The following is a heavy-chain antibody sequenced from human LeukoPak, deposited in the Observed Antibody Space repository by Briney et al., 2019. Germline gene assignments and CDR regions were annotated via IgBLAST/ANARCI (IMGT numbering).Heavy chain of an antibody. J-gene: IGHJ4*02. CDR2: IYHSGST. Sequence: SETLSLTCTVSGYSISSGYYWGWIRQPPGKGLEWFGSIYHSGSTYYNPSLKSRVTISVDTSKNQFSLKLSSVTAADTAVYYCARDPLQMSAKPFDFWGQGTLVTVSS. D-gene: IGHD5-24*01. CDR1: GYSISSGYY. V-gene: IGHV4-38-2*02. CDR3: ARDPLQMSAKPFDF.